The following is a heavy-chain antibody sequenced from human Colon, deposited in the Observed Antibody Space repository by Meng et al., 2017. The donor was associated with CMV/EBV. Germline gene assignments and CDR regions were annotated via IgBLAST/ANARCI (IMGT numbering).Heavy chain of an antibody. J-gene: IGHJ4*02. D-gene: IGHD5-24*01. CDR1: GYTFSSYD. CDR2: IAAITSSSDYI. V-gene: IGHV3-21*01. CDR3: ARGRFFDH. Sequence: LTCVASGYTFSSYDMNWVRQAPGKGLEWVSTIAAITSSSDYISYGDSVKGRFTISRDNAKSSLFLQLDSLRAEDTAVYYCARGRFFDHWGQGTLVTVSS.